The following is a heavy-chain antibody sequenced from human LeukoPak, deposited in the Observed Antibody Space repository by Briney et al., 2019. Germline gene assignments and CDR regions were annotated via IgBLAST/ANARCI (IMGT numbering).Heavy chain of an antibody. CDR3: AKGPTVTSQED. Sequence: GGSLRLSCAASGFTFSSYAMSWVRQAPGKGLEWVSGISGSGGSTYYADSVKGRFTISRDNSKNTLYLQMNSLRAEDTAVYYCAKGPTVTSQEDWGQGTLVTVSS. J-gene: IGHJ4*02. D-gene: IGHD4-17*01. CDR1: GFTFSSYA. CDR2: ISGSGGST. V-gene: IGHV3-23*01.